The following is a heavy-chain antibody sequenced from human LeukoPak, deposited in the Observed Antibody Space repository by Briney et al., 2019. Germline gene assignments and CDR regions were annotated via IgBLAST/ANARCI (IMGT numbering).Heavy chain of an antibody. Sequence: GGSLRPSCAASGFTFSSYGMHWVRQAPGKGLEWVAVISHDGINKYYADFVKGRFTISRDSSKNTVYLQMNSLRAEDTAVYYCAKDVSPLDSSGYYYIFDYWGQGTLVTVSS. D-gene: IGHD3-22*01. J-gene: IGHJ4*02. CDR1: GFTFSSYG. CDR3: AKDVSPLDSSGYYYIFDY. V-gene: IGHV3-30*18. CDR2: ISHDGINK.